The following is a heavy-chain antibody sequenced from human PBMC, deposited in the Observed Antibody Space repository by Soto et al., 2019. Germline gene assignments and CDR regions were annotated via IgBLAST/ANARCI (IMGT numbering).Heavy chain of an antibody. D-gene: IGHD1-1*01. CDR1: GFTFSLYW. V-gene: IGHV3-7*01. CDR2: IKPDGSAG. CDR3: ARQGGLWRTCHY. J-gene: IGHJ4*02. Sequence: GGSLRLSCVASGFTFSLYWMNWVRQAPGKGLEWVANIKPDGSAGYYVDSVKGRFTISRDNAKKSLYLQMNSLRVEDTAVYYCARQGGLWRTCHYWGLGTLVTVSS.